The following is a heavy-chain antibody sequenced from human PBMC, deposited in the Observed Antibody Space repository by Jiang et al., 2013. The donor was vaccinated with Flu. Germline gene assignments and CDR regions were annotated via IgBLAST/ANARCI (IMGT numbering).Heavy chain of an antibody. Sequence: GAEVKKPGSSVKVSCKASGGTFSSYAISWVRQAPGQGLEWMGRIIPILGIANYAQKFQGRVTITADKSTSTAYMELSSLRSEDTAVYYCARDHGGNSFFDYWGQGTLVTVSS. V-gene: IGHV1-69*04. D-gene: IGHD4-23*01. J-gene: IGHJ4*02. CDR1: GGTFSSYA. CDR2: IIPILGIA. CDR3: ARDHGGNSFFDY.